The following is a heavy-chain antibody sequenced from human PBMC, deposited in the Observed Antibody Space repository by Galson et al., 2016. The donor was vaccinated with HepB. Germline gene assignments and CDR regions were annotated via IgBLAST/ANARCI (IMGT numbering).Heavy chain of an antibody. V-gene: IGHV3-33*01. CDR2: IWFDGRYK. CDR3: ARAPMVAGQARNYFDP. J-gene: IGHJ5*02. D-gene: IGHD2-15*01. CDR1: GFIFSNYG. Sequence: SLRLSCAASGFIFSNYGMHWVRQAPGKGLEWVAVIWFDGRYKYYLDSVKGRFTISRDNSKNTLYLQMNSLRAEDTAVYYCARAPMVAGQARNYFDPWGQGTLVTVSS.